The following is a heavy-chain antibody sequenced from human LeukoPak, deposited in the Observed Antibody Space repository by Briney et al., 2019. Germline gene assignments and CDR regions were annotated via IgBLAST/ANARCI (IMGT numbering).Heavy chain of an antibody. CDR1: GFTFSSYW. Sequence: PGGSLRLSCAASGFTFSSYWMHWVRQAPGKGLVWVSRINSDGSSTSYADSVKGRFTISRDNAKNTLYLQMNSLRAEDTAVYYCAKDRPTTRDAFDIWGQGTMVTVSS. D-gene: IGHD4-17*01. V-gene: IGHV3-74*01. CDR2: INSDGSST. J-gene: IGHJ3*02. CDR3: AKDRPTTRDAFDI.